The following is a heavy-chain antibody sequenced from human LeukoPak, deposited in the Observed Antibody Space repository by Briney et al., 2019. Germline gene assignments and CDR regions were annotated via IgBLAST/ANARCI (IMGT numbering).Heavy chain of an antibody. D-gene: IGHD1/OR15-1a*01. CDR2: ISPRGDVS. J-gene: IGHJ4*02. V-gene: IGHV3-23*01. CDR1: GFTFINYA. Sequence: PGGSLRLSCAASGFTFINYAMTWVRQAPGKGLVWVSVISPRGDVSNYADSVEGRFTISRDNSKNTLFLHMSGLRADDTAVYFCAELLEQQLIGGLDVHPFDSWGQGTLVTVSS. CDR3: AELLEQQLIGGLDVHPFDS.